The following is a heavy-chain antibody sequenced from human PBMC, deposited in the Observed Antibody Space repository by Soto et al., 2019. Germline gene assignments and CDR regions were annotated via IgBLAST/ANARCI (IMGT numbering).Heavy chain of an antibody. D-gene: IGHD1-26*01. V-gene: IGHV1-2*02. CDR2: INPNSVDT. CDR3: ARGGPKPTDHFNY. Sequence: ASVKVSCKASGYTFTGYYIHWVRLAPGQGLEWMGWINPNSVDTNFAQKFRGRVTMTWDTSISTVSMQLISLTSDDPATYYCARGGPKPTDHFNYWGPGTLLTVSS. J-gene: IGHJ4*02. CDR1: GYTFTGYY.